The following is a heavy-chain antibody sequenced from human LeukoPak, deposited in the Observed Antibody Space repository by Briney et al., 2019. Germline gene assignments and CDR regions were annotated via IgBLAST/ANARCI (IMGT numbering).Heavy chain of an antibody. V-gene: IGHV4-59*01. D-gene: IGHD3-22*01. J-gene: IGHJ4*02. Sequence: SETLSLTCTVSGGSISSYYWSWIRQPPGKGLEWIGYIYYSGSTNYNPSLKSRVTISVDTSKNQFSLKLSSVTAADTAVYYCARARYDSSGYGFDYWGQGTLVTVSS. CDR1: GGSISSYY. CDR3: ARARYDSSGYGFDY. CDR2: IYYSGST.